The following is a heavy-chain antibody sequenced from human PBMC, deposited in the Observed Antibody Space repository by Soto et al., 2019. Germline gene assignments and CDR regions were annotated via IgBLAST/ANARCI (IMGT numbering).Heavy chain of an antibody. V-gene: IGHV1-46*01. D-gene: IGHD6-13*01. CDR1: GYIFITYY. J-gene: IGHJ4*02. Sequence: QVHLVQSGAEVKKPGASVKVSCKASGYIFITYYIHWVRQAPGQGLEWIGIINPSGGSTTYAQKSRGRVTMARDTSTSTVYMDLSSLRSDDTAVYYCARDLAAADYWGQGTLVTVSS. CDR2: INPSGGST. CDR3: ARDLAAADY.